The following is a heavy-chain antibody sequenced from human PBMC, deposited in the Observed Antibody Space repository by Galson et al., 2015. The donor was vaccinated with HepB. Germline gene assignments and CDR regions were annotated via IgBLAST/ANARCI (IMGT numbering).Heavy chain of an antibody. J-gene: IGHJ4*02. V-gene: IGHV1-46*03. Sequence: SVKVSCKASGYTFTSYYMHWVRQAPGQGLEWMGIINPSGGSTSYAQKFQGRVTMTRDTSTSTVYMELSSLRSEDTAVYYCARVWGDGYNQITSGFDYWGQGTLVTVSS. CDR1: GYTFTSYY. D-gene: IGHD5-24*01. CDR3: ARVWGDGYNQITSGFDY. CDR2: INPSGGST.